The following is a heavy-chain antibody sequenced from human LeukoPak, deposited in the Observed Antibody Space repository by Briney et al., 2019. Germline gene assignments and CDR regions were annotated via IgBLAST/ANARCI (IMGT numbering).Heavy chain of an antibody. CDR2: INHSGST. Sequence: PSETQSLTCAVYGGSFSGYYWSWIRQPPGKGLEWIGEINHSGSTNYNPSLKSRVTISVDTSKNQFSLKLSSVTAADTAVYYCATTPDSIAVAGNNWFDPWGQGTLVTVSS. CDR1: GGSFSGYY. V-gene: IGHV4-34*01. CDR3: ATTPDSIAVAGNNWFDP. D-gene: IGHD6-19*01. J-gene: IGHJ5*02.